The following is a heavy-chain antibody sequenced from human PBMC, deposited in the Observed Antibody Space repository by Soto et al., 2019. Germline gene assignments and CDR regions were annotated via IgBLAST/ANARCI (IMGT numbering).Heavy chain of an antibody. CDR2: INPNSGGT. V-gene: IGHV1-2*02. CDR1: GYTFTGYY. CDR3: ARTVAGVYYFDY. Sequence: GSSVKVSCKASGYTFTGYYMHWVRQAPGQGLEWMGWINPNSGGTNYAQKFQGRVTMTRDTSISTAYMELSRLRSDDTAVYYCARTVAGVYYFDYWGQGTLVTVSS. D-gene: IGHD6-19*01. J-gene: IGHJ4*02.